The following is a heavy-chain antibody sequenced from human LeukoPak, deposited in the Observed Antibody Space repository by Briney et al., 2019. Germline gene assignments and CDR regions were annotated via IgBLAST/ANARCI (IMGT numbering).Heavy chain of an antibody. Sequence: GGSLRLSCAASGFTFSSYWMHWVRQAPGKGLVWVSRINSDGSSTSYADSVKGRFTISRDNAKNTLYLQMNSLRAEDTAVYYCARDKEAAYYDFWSGYYVPTSFGYWGQGTLVTVSS. J-gene: IGHJ4*02. D-gene: IGHD3-3*01. V-gene: IGHV3-74*01. CDR3: ARDKEAAYYDFWSGYYVPTSFGY. CDR2: INSDGSST. CDR1: GFTFSSYW.